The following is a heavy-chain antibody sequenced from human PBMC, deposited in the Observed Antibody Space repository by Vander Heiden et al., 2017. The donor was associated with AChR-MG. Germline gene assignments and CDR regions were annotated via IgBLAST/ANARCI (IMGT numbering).Heavy chain of an antibody. J-gene: IGHJ6*02. CDR1: GYPFTSYG. D-gene: IGHD6-6*01. CDR3: ARGARIAARRGYYYGMDV. CDR2: ISAYNGNT. V-gene: IGHV1-18*01. Sequence: QVQLVQSGAEVKKPGASVKVSCKASGYPFTSYGVSWVRQAPGQGLEWMGWISAYNGNTTYAQKLQGRVTMTTDTSTSTAYMELRSLRSDDTAVYYCARGARIAARRGYYYGMDVWGQGTTVTVSS.